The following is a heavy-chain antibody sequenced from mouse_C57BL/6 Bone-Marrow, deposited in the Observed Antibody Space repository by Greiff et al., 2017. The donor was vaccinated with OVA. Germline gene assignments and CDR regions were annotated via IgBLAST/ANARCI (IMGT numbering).Heavy chain of an antibody. V-gene: IGHV14-4*01. J-gene: IGHJ4*01. Sequence: VQLQQSGAELVRPGASVKLSCTASGFNIKDDYMHWVQQSPEQGLEWVGWIGPENGDTEYASTFQGKATISADNSSNTAYLQLSSLTSEDTAVYYCTTPRSYYAMDYWGQGTSVTVSS. CDR2: IGPENGDT. CDR3: TTPRSYYAMDY. CDR1: GFNIKDDY.